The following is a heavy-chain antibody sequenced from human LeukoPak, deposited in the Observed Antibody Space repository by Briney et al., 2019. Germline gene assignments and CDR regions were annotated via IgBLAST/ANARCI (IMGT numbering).Heavy chain of an antibody. CDR3: AKDGDLGAVVPAAMADWFDP. V-gene: IGHV3-23*01. D-gene: IGHD2-2*01. CDR1: GFTFSSYA. Sequence: GGSLRLSCAASGFTFSSYAMSWVRQAPGKGLEWVSAISGSGGSTYYADSVKGRFTISRDNSKNTLYLQMNSLRAEDTAVYYCAKDGDLGAVVPAAMADWFDPWGQGTLVTVSS. CDR2: ISGSGGST. J-gene: IGHJ5*02.